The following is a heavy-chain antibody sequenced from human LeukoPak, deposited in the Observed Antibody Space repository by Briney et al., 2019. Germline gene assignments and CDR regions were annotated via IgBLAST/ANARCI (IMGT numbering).Heavy chain of an antibody. CDR3: ARTGGGGSIAARLHYYYMDV. Sequence: ASVKVSCKASGYTFTGYYMHWVRQAPGQGLEWMGWINPNSGGTNYAQKFQGRVTMTRDTSISTAYMELRSLRSDDTAVYYCARTGGGGSIAARLHYYYMDVWGKGTTVTVSS. V-gene: IGHV1-2*02. CDR2: INPNSGGT. J-gene: IGHJ6*03. D-gene: IGHD6-6*01. CDR1: GYTFTGYY.